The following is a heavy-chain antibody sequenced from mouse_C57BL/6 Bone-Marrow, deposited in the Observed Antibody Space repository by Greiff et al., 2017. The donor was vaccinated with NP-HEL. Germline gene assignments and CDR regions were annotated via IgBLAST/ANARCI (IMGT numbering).Heavy chain of an antibody. CDR3: ATYYGSSYRYFDV. CDR1: GFTFTDYY. Sequence: QLQQSGPVLVKPGPSVKISCKASGFTFTDYYMHWVKQSHGKSLEWIGLVYPYNGGTSYNQKFKGKATLTVDTSSSTAYMELNSLTSEDSAVYYCATYYGSSYRYFDVWGTGTTVTVSS. D-gene: IGHD1-1*01. CDR2: VYPYNGGT. J-gene: IGHJ1*03. V-gene: IGHV1-36*01.